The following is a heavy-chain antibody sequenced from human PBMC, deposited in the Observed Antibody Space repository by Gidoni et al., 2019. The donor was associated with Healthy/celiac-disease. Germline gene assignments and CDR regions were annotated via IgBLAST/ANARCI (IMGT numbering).Heavy chain of an antibody. D-gene: IGHD4-17*01. CDR2: ISAYNGNT. CDR1: GYTFTSYG. J-gene: IGHJ4*02. Sequence: QFHLVQSGGEVKKPGASVTVSCKASGYTFTSYGISWVRQAPGQGLEWMGWISAYNGNTNYAQKLKGRVTMTTDTSTSTAYMELRSLRSDDTAVYYCARGPRVYGDYDYWGQGTLVTVSS. CDR3: ARGPRVYGDYDY. V-gene: IGHV1-18*01.